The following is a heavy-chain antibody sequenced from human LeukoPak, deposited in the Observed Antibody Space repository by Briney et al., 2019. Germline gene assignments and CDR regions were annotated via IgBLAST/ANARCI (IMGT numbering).Heavy chain of an antibody. CDR3: ARLGGYNWNDDLLY. CDR1: GFTFSSYS. J-gene: IGHJ4*02. D-gene: IGHD1-20*01. Sequence: AGGSLRLSCAASGFTFSSYSMNWVRQAPGKGLEWVSYISSSSSTIYYADSVKGRFTISRDNSKNTLYLQMNSLKAEDTAVYYCARLGGYNWNDDLLYWGQGTLVTVSS. CDR2: ISSSSSTI. V-gene: IGHV3-48*01.